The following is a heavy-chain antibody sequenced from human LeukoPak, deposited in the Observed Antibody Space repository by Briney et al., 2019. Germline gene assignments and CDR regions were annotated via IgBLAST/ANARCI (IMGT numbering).Heavy chain of an antibody. Sequence: SETLSLTCTVSGGSISSGGYYWSWIRQPPGKGLEWIGYIYHSGSTYYNPSLKSRVTISVDRSKNQFSLKLSSVTAADTAVYYCARGSLELSDYWGQGTLITVSS. D-gene: IGHD1-7*01. J-gene: IGHJ4*02. V-gene: IGHV4-30-2*01. CDR2: IYHSGST. CDR1: GGSISSGGYY. CDR3: ARGSLELSDY.